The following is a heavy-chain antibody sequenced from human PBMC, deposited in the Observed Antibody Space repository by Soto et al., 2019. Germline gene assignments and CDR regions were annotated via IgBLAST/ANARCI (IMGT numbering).Heavy chain of an antibody. CDR2: IRSKPYGGTA. D-gene: IGHD3-9*01. J-gene: IGHJ4*02. Sequence: PGGSLRLSCTSSGFTFGDFAMTWFRQGPEKGLEWVGFIRSKPYGGTAEYAASVKDRFSISRDDSKSIAYLQMDSLKTEDTAMYYCTRVHTTGPAITDYWGQGT. CDR1: GFTFGDFA. CDR3: TRVHTTGPAITDY. V-gene: IGHV3-49*03.